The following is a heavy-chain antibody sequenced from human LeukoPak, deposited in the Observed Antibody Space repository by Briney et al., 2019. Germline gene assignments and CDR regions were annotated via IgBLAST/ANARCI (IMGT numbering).Heavy chain of an antibody. CDR1: GVTFSDYY. CDR2: ISGSRSYI. D-gene: IGHD6-13*01. V-gene: IGHV3-21*01. Sequence: PGGSLRLSCAASGVTFSDYYMNWVRQAPGKGLEWVSAISGSRSYIYYADSLRGRFTISRDNAKNSLYLKMRSLRAEDTAVYYCARAPTIVGYTSRELGHWSFDLWGRGTLVTVSS. CDR3: ARAPTIVGYTSRELGHWSFDL. J-gene: IGHJ2*01.